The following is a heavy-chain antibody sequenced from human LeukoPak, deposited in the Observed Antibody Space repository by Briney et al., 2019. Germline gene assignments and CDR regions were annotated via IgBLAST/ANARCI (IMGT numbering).Heavy chain of an antibody. CDR2: IWYDGSNK. Sequence: GGSLRLSCEASGFTFSSYGMHWVRQAPGKGLEWVAVIWYDGSNKYYADSVKGRFTISRDNSKNTLYLQMNSLRAEDTAVYYCARDLRGSGSYYVRYPLGYWGQGTLVTVSS. J-gene: IGHJ4*02. CDR1: GFTFSSYG. CDR3: ARDLRGSGSYYVRYPLGY. V-gene: IGHV3-33*01. D-gene: IGHD1-26*01.